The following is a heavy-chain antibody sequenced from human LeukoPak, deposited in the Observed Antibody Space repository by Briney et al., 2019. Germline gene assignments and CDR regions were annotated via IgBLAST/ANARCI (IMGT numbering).Heavy chain of an antibody. CDR2: VSYDGSDK. J-gene: IGHJ6*02. CDR1: GFTLSSYG. V-gene: IGHV3-30*18. D-gene: IGHD1-1*01. CDR3: AKEGVLERYFYYGMDV. Sequence: GRSLRLSCAASGFTLSSYGMNWVRQAPGKGLEWVGIVSYDGSDKYYADSVKGRFTISRDNSKNTVYLQMNSLRAEDTAVYFCAKEGVLERYFYYGMDVWGQGATVTVSS.